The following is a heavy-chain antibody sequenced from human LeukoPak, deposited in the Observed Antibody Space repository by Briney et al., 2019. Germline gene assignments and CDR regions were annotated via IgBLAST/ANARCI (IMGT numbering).Heavy chain of an antibody. CDR1: GYTFTGYW. CDR2: INPSGGST. V-gene: IGHV1-46*01. Sequence: ASVKVSCKAFGYTFTGYWMHWVRQAPGQGPEWMGIINPSGGSTSYAQKFQGRVTMTRDTSTSTVYMELSSLRSEDTAVYYCARGEHYYYYMDVWGKGTTVTVSS. CDR3: ARGEHYYYYMDV. D-gene: IGHD1-26*01. J-gene: IGHJ6*03.